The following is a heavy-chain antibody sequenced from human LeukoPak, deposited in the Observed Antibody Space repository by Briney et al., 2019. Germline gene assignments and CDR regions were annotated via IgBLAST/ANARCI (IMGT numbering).Heavy chain of an antibody. V-gene: IGHV1-18*01. D-gene: IGHD1-26*01. Sequence: GASVRVSGKAAGYTFTSYGISWVGQAAGQGLEWRGWISAYDGNTNYAQKLQGRGTMTTDTSTSTAYMELRSLRAEDTAVYYCARLVVGFVRATSYFDYWGQGTLVTVSS. J-gene: IGHJ4*02. CDR1: GYTFTSYG. CDR3: ARLVVGFVRATSYFDY. CDR2: ISAYDGNT.